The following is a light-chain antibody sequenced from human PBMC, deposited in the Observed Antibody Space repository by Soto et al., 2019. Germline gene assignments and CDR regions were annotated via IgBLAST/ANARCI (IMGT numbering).Light chain of an antibody. J-gene: IGLJ2*01. V-gene: IGLV2-14*01. CDR2: EVR. Sequence: QLVLTQPASVSGSLGQSITLSCTGTSSDIGGYGYVSWYQQSPGKAPKLIIFEVRDRPLGVSDRFPGSKSGNTASLTISGLQAEDEATYYCSSYRATGSLLIFGGGTKLTVL. CDR1: SSDIGGYGY. CDR3: SSYRATGSLLI.